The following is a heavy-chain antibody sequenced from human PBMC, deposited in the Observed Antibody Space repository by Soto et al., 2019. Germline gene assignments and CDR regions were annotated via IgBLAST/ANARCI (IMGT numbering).Heavy chain of an antibody. V-gene: IGHV3-48*02. J-gene: IGHJ4*02. CDR2: ISSSSSTI. D-gene: IGHD6-13*01. CDR3: ASVGIAADSYSDD. CDR1: GFTFSSYS. Sequence: SGGSMRLSCAASGFTFSSYSINWVRQAPGKGLEWVSYISSSSSTISYADSVKGRFTISRDNAKNSLYLQMNSLRDEDTAVYYCASVGIAADSYSDDWGQGTLVTV.